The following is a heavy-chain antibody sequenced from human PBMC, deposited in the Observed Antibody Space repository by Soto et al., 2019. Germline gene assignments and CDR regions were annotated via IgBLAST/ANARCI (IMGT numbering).Heavy chain of an antibody. J-gene: IGHJ4*02. D-gene: IGHD4-17*01. CDR2: IWYDGSNK. CDR3: AREIHGDSLSAY. V-gene: IGHV3-33*01. Sequence: QVQLVESGGGVVQPGRSLRLSCAASGFTFSSYGMHWVRQAPGKGLEWVAVIWYDGSNKYYADSVKGRFTISRDNSKNPLYLQMNSLRAEDTAVYYCAREIHGDSLSAYWGQGTLVTVSS. CDR1: GFTFSSYG.